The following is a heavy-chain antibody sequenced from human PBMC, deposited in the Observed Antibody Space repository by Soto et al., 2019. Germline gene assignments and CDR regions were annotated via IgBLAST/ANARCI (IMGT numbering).Heavy chain of an antibody. Sequence: PSETLSLTCPVSGGSLSSGCYYWTWIRQPPGTGLEWIGEINHSGSTNYNPSLKSRVTISVDTSKNQFSLKLTSVTAADTAVYYCARDKITGLFDYWGQGTLVTSPQ. CDR2: INHSGST. CDR3: ARDKITGLFDY. D-gene: IGHD2-8*02. J-gene: IGHJ4*02. V-gene: IGHV4-39*07. CDR1: GGSLSSGCYY.